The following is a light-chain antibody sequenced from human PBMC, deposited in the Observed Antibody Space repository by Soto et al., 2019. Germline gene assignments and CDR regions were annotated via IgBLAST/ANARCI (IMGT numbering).Light chain of an antibody. CDR2: GTN. CDR3: CSYAGSRV. V-gene: IGLV1-40*01. Sequence: QSVLTQPPSVSGAPGQRVTISCTGSRSNIGAGYDVHWYQQLPGTAPKLLIYGTNNRPSGVPDRFSGSKSGMSASLAITGLQAADEANYYCCSYAGSRVFGGGTKLTVL. CDR1: RSNIGAGYD. J-gene: IGLJ3*02.